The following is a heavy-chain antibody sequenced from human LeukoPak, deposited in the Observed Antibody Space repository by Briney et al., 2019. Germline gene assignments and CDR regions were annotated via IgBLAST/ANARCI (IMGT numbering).Heavy chain of an antibody. CDR3: ARHQFQLLVNDDAFDV. V-gene: IGHV4-59*08. D-gene: IGHD2-2*01. Sequence: SETLSLTCTVSGGSMNSYYWSWIRQPPGKGLEWIGYIYYRGSTNYNPSLKSRVTISVDTSKNQFSLKMYSVTAADTAVYYCARHQFQLLVNDDAFDVWGQGTMVTVSS. J-gene: IGHJ3*01. CDR2: IYYRGST. CDR1: GGSMNSYY.